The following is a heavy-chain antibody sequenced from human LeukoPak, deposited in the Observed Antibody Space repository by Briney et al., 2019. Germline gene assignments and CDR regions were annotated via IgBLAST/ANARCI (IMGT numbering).Heavy chain of an antibody. CDR3: ARHQRGSGSYFYYYYYMDV. CDR1: GYTFTSYG. V-gene: IGHV1-69*06. Sequence: SVKVSCKASGYTFTSYGISWVRQAPGQGLEWMGGIIPIFGTANYAQKFQGRVTITADKSTSTAYMELSSLRSEDTAVYYCARHQRGSGSYFYYYYYMDVWGKGTTVTVSS. J-gene: IGHJ6*03. CDR2: IIPIFGTA. D-gene: IGHD3-10*01.